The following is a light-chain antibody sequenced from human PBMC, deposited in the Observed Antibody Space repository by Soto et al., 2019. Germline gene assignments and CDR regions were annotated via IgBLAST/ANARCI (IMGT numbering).Light chain of an antibody. CDR3: SSYTSSSTRV. J-gene: IGLJ3*02. CDR1: NSDIANYNY. V-gene: IGLV2-14*01. Sequence: QSVLTQPDSVSGSPGQSITISCTAANSDIANYNYVSWYQQHPGKAPKLMIYEVSNRPSGVSNRFSGSKSGNTASLTISGLQAEDEADYYCSSYTSSSTRVFGGGTKLTVL. CDR2: EVS.